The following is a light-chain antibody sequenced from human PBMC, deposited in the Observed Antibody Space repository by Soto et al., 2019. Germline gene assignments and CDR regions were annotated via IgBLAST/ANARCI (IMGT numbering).Light chain of an antibody. CDR3: QQYGSSGT. V-gene: IGKV3-20*01. CDR1: QSVSSN. J-gene: IGKJ1*01. Sequence: EIVMTQSPATLSVSPGERATLSCRASQSVSSNLAWYQQKPGQAPRLLIYGASSRATGIPDRFSGSGSGTDFTLTISILEPEDFAVYYCQQYGSSGTFGQGSKVDIK. CDR2: GAS.